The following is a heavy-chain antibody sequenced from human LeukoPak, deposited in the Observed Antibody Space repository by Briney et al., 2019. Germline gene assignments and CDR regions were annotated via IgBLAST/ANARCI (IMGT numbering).Heavy chain of an antibody. Sequence: GGTLRLSCAASGFAFSSYGMTWVRQAPGKGLEWVSTIGNSGGSTYYADSVKGRFTISRDNSKNTLYLQMDSLRAEDTALYYCARAPGIAAAGTHFDYWGQGTLVTVSS. CDR1: GFAFSSYG. J-gene: IGHJ4*02. D-gene: IGHD6-13*01. CDR2: IGNSGGST. CDR3: ARAPGIAAAGTHFDY. V-gene: IGHV3-23*01.